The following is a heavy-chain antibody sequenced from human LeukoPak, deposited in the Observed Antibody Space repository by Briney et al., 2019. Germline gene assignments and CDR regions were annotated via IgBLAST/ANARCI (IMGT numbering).Heavy chain of an antibody. J-gene: IGHJ6*03. CDR2: INHSRST. Sequence: PSETLSLTCAVYGGSFSGYYWSWIRQPPGKGLQWIGEINHSRSTNYNPSLKSRVTISLDTSKNQFSLKLSSVTAADTAVYYCAKKDYYYMDVWGTGTTVTVSS. CDR1: GGSFSGYY. CDR3: AKKDYYYMDV. V-gene: IGHV4-34*01.